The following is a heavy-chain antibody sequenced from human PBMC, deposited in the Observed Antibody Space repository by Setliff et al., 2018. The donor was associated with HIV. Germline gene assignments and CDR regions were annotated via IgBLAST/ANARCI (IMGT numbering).Heavy chain of an antibody. V-gene: IGHV4-59*08. Sequence: SETLSLTCNVSGGSISTYYWSWIRQPPGKGLEWLGYVSYSGSTNFNPSLESRLAMSVDMSKNHFSLKLRSVTAADTAVYYCARHGHFYGSSSSDAFDIWGHGTMVTVSS. CDR3: ARHGHFYGSSSSDAFDI. CDR2: VSYSGST. CDR1: GGSISTYY. J-gene: IGHJ3*02. D-gene: IGHD6-19*01.